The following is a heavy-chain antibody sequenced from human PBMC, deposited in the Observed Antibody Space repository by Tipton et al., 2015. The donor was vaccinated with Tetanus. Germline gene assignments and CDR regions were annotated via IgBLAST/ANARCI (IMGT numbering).Heavy chain of an antibody. CDR2: IYYSGST. CDR3: ARLTCGNPSCYYYYYYYVDV. V-gene: IGHV4-30-4*01. Sequence: TLSLTCSVSGDSIRSEDYYWGWIRQSPGKGLEWLGYIYYSGSTYNNPSLKSRVSISLDASKNQFSLSLNSVTAADSATYYCARLTCGNPSCYYYYYYYVDVWGTVAAVAVSS. D-gene: IGHD2-21*01. J-gene: IGHJ6*03. CDR1: GDSIRSEDYY.